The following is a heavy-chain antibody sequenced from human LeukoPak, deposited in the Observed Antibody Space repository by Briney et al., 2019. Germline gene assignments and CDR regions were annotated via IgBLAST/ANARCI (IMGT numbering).Heavy chain of an antibody. CDR1: GFTFSSYG. J-gene: IGHJ6*02. D-gene: IGHD2-15*01. CDR2: IRYDGSNK. Sequence: PGGSLRLSCAASGFTFSSYGMHWVRQAPGKGLEWVAFIRYDGSNKYYADSVKGRFTISRDNSKNMLYLQMNSLRAEDTAVYYCAKAGRYCSGGSCPALADYYYGMDVWGQGTTVTVSS. V-gene: IGHV3-30*02. CDR3: AKAGRYCSGGSCPALADYYYGMDV.